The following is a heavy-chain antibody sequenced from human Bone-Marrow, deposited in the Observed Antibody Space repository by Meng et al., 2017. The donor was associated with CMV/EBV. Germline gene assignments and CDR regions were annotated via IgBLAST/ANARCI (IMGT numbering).Heavy chain of an antibody. J-gene: IGHJ1*01. CDR3: ANTARIPAA. CDR2: IHYRGDT. CDR1: GDSIASSY. Sequence: GSLRPSCMLSGDSIASSYWTWFRQSPVKGLESIGNIHYRGDTDYNPSLRSGATMSMDMSKNQFSLRLTSVTAGDTAVYYCANTARIPAAWGQGTLVTVSS. V-gene: IGHV4-59*01.